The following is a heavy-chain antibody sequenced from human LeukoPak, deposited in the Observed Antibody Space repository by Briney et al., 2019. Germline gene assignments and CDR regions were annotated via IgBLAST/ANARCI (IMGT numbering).Heavy chain of an antibody. D-gene: IGHD3-22*01. CDR1: GFSFSRYV. CDR2: IRSSDSTT. J-gene: IGHJ4*02. CDR3: AKRADSSAHSFDY. Sequence: GGSLSLSCAASGFSFSRYVMKWVRQAPGKGLEWLSYIRSSDSTTYYADSVKGRFTISRDNAKNSLYLQMDSLRVEDTAVYYCAKRADSSAHSFDYWGQGTLVTVSS. V-gene: IGHV3-48*04.